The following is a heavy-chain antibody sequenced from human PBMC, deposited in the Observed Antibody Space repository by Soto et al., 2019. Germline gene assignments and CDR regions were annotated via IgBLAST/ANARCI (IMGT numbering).Heavy chain of an antibody. CDR3: ARDLPLMVRGAKTGKPFDP. J-gene: IGHJ5*02. V-gene: IGHV1-69*04. D-gene: IGHD3-10*01. CDR2: IIPILGIA. Sequence: ASVKVSCTASGGTFSSYTISWVRQAPGQGLEWMGRIIPILGIANYAQKFQGRVTITADKSTSTAYMELSSLRSEDTAVYYCARDLPLMVRGAKTGKPFDPWGQGTLVTVSS. CDR1: GGTFSSYT.